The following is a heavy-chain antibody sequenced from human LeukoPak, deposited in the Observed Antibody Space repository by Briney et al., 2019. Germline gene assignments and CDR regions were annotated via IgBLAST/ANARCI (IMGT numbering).Heavy chain of an antibody. J-gene: IGHJ4*02. V-gene: IGHV4-59*01. Sequence: TSETLSLTCSVSGGSIGRYFWSWIRQPPGMGLEWIGYIYYSGYTNYNPSLKSRATMSVDTSKNQFSLKLGSVTAADTAMYFCARVKESSGSYPTPPHLDYWGQGTLVTVSS. CDR1: GGSIGRYF. D-gene: IGHD3-22*01. CDR3: ARVKESSGSYPTPPHLDY. CDR2: IYYSGYT.